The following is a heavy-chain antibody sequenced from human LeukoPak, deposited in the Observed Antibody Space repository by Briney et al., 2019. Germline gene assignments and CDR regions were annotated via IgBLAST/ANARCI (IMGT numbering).Heavy chain of an antibody. CDR2: IIPIRGIA. Sequence: SVKVSCKPSRGTFCSDVLSAGRQAPGQGLEWMGRIIPIRGIADYEQKFQGRVTITADKSTSTAYMELGSLGSEDTAVYYCVSGSYYGISYGVYLGQGTLVTVSS. V-gene: IGHV1-69*04. D-gene: IGHD3-16*01. CDR1: RGTFCSDV. J-gene: IGHJ4*02. CDR3: VSGSYYGISYGVY.